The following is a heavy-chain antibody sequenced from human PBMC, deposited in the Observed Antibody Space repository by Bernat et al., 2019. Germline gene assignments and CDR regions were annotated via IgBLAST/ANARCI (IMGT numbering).Heavy chain of an antibody. V-gene: IGHV3-49*04. CDR1: GFTFGDYA. CDR3: TRTILRYFDWFLSFDY. Sequence: EVQLVESGGGLVQPGRSLRLPCTASGFTFGDYAMSWVRQAPGKGREWVGFIRSKAYGGTTEYAASVKGRFTISRDDSKSIAYLQMNSLKTEDTAVYYCTRTILRYFDWFLSFDYWGQGTLVTVSS. D-gene: IGHD3-9*01. J-gene: IGHJ4*02. CDR2: IRSKAYGGTT.